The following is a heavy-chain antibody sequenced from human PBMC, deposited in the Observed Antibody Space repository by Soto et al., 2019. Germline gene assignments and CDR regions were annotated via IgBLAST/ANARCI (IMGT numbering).Heavy chain of an antibody. V-gene: IGHV4-59*01. J-gene: IGHJ6*02. CDR1: GGSISSYY. Sequence: LSLTCTVSGGSISSYYWSWIRQPPGKGLEWIGYIYYSGSTNYNPSLKSRVTVSVDTSKNQFSLKLSSVTAADTAVYYCARHVYYVSYYYYGMDVWGQGTTVTVSS. CDR3: ARHVYYVSYYYYGMDV. D-gene: IGHD3-22*01. CDR2: IYYSGST.